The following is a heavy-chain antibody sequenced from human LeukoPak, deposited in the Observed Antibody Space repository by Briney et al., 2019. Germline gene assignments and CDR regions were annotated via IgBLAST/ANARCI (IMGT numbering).Heavy chain of an antibody. V-gene: IGHV4-34*01. D-gene: IGHD3-22*01. CDR2: INHSGST. J-gene: IGHJ4*02. CDR1: GGSFSGYY. CDR3: ARGSHYDSSGYFDY. Sequence: SETLSLTRAVYGGSFSGYYWSWIRQPPGKGLEWIGEINHSGSTNYNPSLKSRVTISVDTSKNQFSLKLSSVTAADTAVYYCARGSHYDSSGYFDYWGQGTLVTVSS.